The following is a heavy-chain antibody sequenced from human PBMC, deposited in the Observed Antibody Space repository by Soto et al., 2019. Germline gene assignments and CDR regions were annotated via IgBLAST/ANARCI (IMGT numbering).Heavy chain of an antibody. D-gene: IGHD2-2*01. V-gene: IGHV3-30*09. J-gene: IGHJ4*02. CDR2: ISYDGNNK. CDR1: GFTFSPYA. Sequence: VQLVESGGGLVKPGGSLRLSCAASGFTFSPYAMHWVRQAPGKGLEWVAVISYDGNNKNYADSVKGRLAISRDNSRNTLYLQMNSLRAEDTAVYYCARARLDTPALDYWGQGTLVTVSS. CDR3: ARARLDTPALDY.